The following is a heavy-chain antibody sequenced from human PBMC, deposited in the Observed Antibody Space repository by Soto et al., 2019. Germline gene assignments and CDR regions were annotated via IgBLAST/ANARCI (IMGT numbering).Heavy chain of an antibody. CDR3: AMLGGWSGGSSGMDV. Sequence: EVQLVESGGGLVLPGGSLRLSCAASGLIFSDYHMDWVRQAPGQGLEWVGRIRRKANSYTTEYAASVKGRFTISRDYSKISLYLQRNSLKSEDTAVYYCAMLGGWSGGSSGMDVWGQGTTVTVSS. CDR1: GLIFSDYH. D-gene: IGHD6-19*01. J-gene: IGHJ6*02. V-gene: IGHV3-72*01. CDR2: IRRKANSYTT.